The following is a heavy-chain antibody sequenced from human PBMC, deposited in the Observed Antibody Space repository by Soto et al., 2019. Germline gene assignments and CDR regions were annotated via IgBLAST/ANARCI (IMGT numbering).Heavy chain of an antibody. CDR3: AREKRIAAPSYYYYGMDV. Sequence: SVKVSCKASGGTFSSYAISWVRQAPGQGLEWMGGIIPIFGTANYAQKFQGRVTITADESTSTAYMELSSLRSEDTAVYYCAREKRIAAPSYYYYGMDVWGQGTTVTRLL. V-gene: IGHV1-69*13. D-gene: IGHD6-13*01. CDR1: GGTFSSYA. J-gene: IGHJ6*02. CDR2: IIPIFGTA.